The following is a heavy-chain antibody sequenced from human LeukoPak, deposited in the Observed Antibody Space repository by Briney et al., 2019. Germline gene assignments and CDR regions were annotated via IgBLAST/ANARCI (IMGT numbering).Heavy chain of an antibody. CDR3: AREWGGYSGYDSSAFDI. CDR2: ISSSSSYI. D-gene: IGHD5-12*01. CDR1: GFTFSSYS. V-gene: IGHV3-21*04. J-gene: IGHJ3*02. Sequence: PGGSLRLSCAASGFTFSSYSMNWVRQAPGKGLEWVSSISSSSSYIYYADSVKGRFTISRDNAKNSLYLQMNSLRADDTAVYYCAREWGGYSGYDSSAFDIWGQGTMVTVSS.